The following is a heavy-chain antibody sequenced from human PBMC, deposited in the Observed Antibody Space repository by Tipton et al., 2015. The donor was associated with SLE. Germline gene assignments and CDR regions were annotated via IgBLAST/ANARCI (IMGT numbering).Heavy chain of an antibody. CDR3: AWRGSSFGEGFDY. CDR1: GGSFSGYY. J-gene: IGHJ4*02. Sequence: TLSLTCAVYGGSFSGYYWSWIRQPPGKGLEWIGEINHSGSTNYNPSLKSRVTMSVDTSKNQFSLSLSSVTAADTAVYYCAWRGSSFGEGFDYWGQGTLVTVSS. CDR2: INHSGST. D-gene: IGHD3-16*01. V-gene: IGHV4-34*01.